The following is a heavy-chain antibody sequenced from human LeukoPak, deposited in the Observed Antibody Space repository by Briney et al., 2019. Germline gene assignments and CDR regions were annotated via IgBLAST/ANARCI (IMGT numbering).Heavy chain of an antibody. CDR2: IIPIFGTA. CDR1: GGTFSSYA. CDR3: ARYIAAAGTAWYYFDY. V-gene: IGHV1-69*13. Sequence: SVKVSCKASGGTFSSYAISWVRQAPGQGLEWMGGIIPIFGTANYAQKFQGRVTITADESTSTAYMELSSLRSEDTAVYYCARYIAAAGTAWYYFDYWGQGTLVTVSS. J-gene: IGHJ4*02. D-gene: IGHD6-13*01.